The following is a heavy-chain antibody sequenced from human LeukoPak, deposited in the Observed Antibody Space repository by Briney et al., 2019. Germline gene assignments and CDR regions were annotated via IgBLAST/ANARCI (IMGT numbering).Heavy chain of an antibody. CDR3: ASLPRPSDYSNYLGY. Sequence: HPGGSLRLSCAASGFTFSDHYMDWVRQAPGKGLEWVGRTRNKANSYTTEYAASVKGRFTISRDDSKNSLYLQMNSLKTEDTAVYYCASLPRPSDYSNYLGYWGQGTLVTVSS. CDR2: TRNKANSYTT. V-gene: IGHV3-72*01. CDR1: GFTFSDHY. J-gene: IGHJ4*02. D-gene: IGHD4-11*01.